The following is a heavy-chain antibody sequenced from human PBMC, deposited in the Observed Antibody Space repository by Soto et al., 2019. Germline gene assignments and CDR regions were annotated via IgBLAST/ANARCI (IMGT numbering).Heavy chain of an antibody. CDR1: GYTFTGYY. J-gene: IGHJ6*02. D-gene: IGHD2-2*01. CDR3: ARYELEPDYCSSTSCYDPNYYGMDV. Sequence: ASVKVSCKASGYTFTGYYMHWVRQAPGQGLEWMGWINPNSGGTNYAQKFQGWVTMTRDTSISTAYMELSRLRSDDTAVYYCARYELEPDYCSSTSCYDPNYYGMDVWGQGTTVTVSS. CDR2: INPNSGGT. V-gene: IGHV1-2*04.